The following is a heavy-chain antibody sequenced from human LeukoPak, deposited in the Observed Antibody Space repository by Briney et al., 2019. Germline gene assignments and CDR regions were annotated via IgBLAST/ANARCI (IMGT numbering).Heavy chain of an antibody. Sequence: SETLSLTCAVYGGSFSGYYWSWIRQPPGKGLEWIGEINHSGSTNYNPSLKSRVTISIDTSKNQFSLKLTSVTAADTAVYYCARKGYSISWYSPWGQGTLVTVSS. J-gene: IGHJ5*02. CDR3: ARKGYSISWYSP. CDR2: INHSGST. D-gene: IGHD6-13*01. V-gene: IGHV4-34*01. CDR1: GGSFSGYY.